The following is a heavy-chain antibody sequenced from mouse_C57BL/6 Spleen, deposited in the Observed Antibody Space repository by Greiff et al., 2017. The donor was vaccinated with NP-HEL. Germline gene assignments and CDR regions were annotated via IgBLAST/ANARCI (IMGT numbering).Heavy chain of an antibody. CDR1: GYTFTSYW. CDR3: ARRGVLLRNYFDY. D-gene: IGHD1-1*01. Sequence: VQLKQPGAELVKPGASVKMSCKASGYTFTSYWITWVKQRPGQGLEWIGDIYPGSGSTNYNEKFKSKATLTVDTSSSTAYMQLSSLTSEDSAVYYCARRGVLLRNYFDYWGQGTTLTVSS. V-gene: IGHV1-55*01. CDR2: IYPGSGST. J-gene: IGHJ2*01.